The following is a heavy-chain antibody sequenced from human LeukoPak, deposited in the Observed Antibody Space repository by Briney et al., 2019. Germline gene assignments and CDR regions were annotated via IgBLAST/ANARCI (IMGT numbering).Heavy chain of an antibody. CDR2: IKQDGLAK. V-gene: IGHV3-7*01. CDR3: AREHTIAATGTHWFAP. D-gene: IGHD6-13*01. CDR1: GFIFSSYW. J-gene: IGHJ5*02. Sequence: GGSLRLSCEVSGFIFSSYWMSWVRQAPGMGLEWVASIKQDGLAKHYVESVKGRFTISRDNAKKSLYLQMDNLRAEDTAVYYCAREHTIAATGTHWFAPWGQGTLVTVSS.